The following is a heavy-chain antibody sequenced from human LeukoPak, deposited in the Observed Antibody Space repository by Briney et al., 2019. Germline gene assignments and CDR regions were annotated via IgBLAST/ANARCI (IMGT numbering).Heavy chain of an antibody. CDR1: GYSFSSYW. CDR3: ARLDTRRCGNSYYYYYAMDV. V-gene: IGHV5-51*01. D-gene: IGHD2-21*01. Sequence: GESLKISCKGSGYSFSSYWIAWVRQMPGKGLEWMGIIYPGDSDTRYSPSFQGQVTISADKSISTAYLQWSSLKASDTAMYYCARLDTRRCGNSYYYYYAMDVWGQGTTVTVSS. J-gene: IGHJ6*02. CDR2: IYPGDSDT.